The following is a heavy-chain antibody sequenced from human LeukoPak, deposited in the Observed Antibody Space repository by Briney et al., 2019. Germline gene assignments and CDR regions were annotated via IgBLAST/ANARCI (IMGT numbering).Heavy chain of an antibody. CDR1: GFTFSSYS. Sequence: GGSLRLSCAASGFTFSSYSMKWVRQAPGKGLEWVSSISSSSSYTYYADSVKGRFTISRDNAMNSLYLQMNSLRAEDTAVYYCARDSAAGTSFDYWGQGTLVTVSS. CDR2: ISSSSSYT. CDR3: ARDSAAGTSFDY. D-gene: IGHD6-13*01. J-gene: IGHJ4*02. V-gene: IGHV3-21*01.